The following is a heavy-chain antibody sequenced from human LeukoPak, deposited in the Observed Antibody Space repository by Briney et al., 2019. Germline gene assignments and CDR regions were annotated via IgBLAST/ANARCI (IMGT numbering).Heavy chain of an antibody. CDR1: GYTFTSYG. Sequence: ASVKVSCKASGYTFTSYGITWVRQAPGQGLEWMGWISGYNGNTKYAQKLQGRVTMTTDTSTSTAYMELRSLRSDDTAVYYCARQSYWLLANNDDAFDIWGQGTMVTVSS. CDR3: ARQSYWLLANNDDAFDI. J-gene: IGHJ3*02. V-gene: IGHV1-18*01. D-gene: IGHD3-10*01. CDR2: ISGYNGNT.